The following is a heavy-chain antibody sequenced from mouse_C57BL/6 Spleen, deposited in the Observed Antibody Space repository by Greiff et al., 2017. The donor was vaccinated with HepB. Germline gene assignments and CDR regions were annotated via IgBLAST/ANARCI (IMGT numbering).Heavy chain of an antibody. Sequence: VKLMESGGDLVKPGGSLKLSCAASGFTFSSYGMSWVRQTPDKRLEWVATISSGGSYTYYPDSVKGRFTISRDNAKNTLYLQMSSLKSEDTAMYYCARPVLFDYWGQGTTLTVSS. CDR3: ARPVLFDY. J-gene: IGHJ2*01. V-gene: IGHV5-6*02. CDR2: ISSGGSYT. CDR1: GFTFSSYG.